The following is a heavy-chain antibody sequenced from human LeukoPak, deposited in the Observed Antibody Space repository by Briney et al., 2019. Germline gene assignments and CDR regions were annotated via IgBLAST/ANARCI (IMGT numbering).Heavy chain of an antibody. D-gene: IGHD2-15*01. CDR3: ASTEGYCSGGSCHTPAY. J-gene: IGHJ4*02. CDR1: GGSFSGYN. V-gene: IGHV4-34*01. Sequence: SETLSLTCAVYGGSFSGYNWSWIRQPPGKGLEWMGEINHSGSTNYNPSLKSRVTISVDTSKNQFSLKLSSVTAADTAVYYCASTEGYCSGGSCHTPAYWGQGTLVTVSS. CDR2: INHSGST.